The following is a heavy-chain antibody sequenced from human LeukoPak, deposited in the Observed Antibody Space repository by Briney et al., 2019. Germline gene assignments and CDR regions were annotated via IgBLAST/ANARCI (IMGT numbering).Heavy chain of an antibody. CDR2: TYYRSKWYN. CDR3: ARSSLAGSSSSGMDV. V-gene: IGHV6-1*01. Sequence: SQTLSLTCAISWDSVSSNSAAWSWIRQSPSRGLEWLGRTYYRSKWYNDYAVSVKSRITINPDTSKNQFSLQLKAVTPETPTVYDYARSSLAGSSSSGMDVWGQGTTVTVSS. J-gene: IGHJ6*02. D-gene: IGHD6-6*01. CDR1: WDSVSSNSAA.